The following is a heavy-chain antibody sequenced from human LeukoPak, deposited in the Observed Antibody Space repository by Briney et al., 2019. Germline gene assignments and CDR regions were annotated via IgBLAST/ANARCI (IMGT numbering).Heavy chain of an antibody. Sequence: SQTLSLTCAISGDSVSSNSAAWNWTRQSPSRGLEWLGRTYYRSKWYNDYAVSVKSRITINPDTSKNQFSLQLNSVTPEDTAVYYCARDIGVVPAASIDYWGQGTLVTVSS. CDR3: ARDIGVVPAASIDY. CDR2: TYYRSKWYN. J-gene: IGHJ4*02. D-gene: IGHD2-2*01. V-gene: IGHV6-1*01. CDR1: GDSVSSNSAA.